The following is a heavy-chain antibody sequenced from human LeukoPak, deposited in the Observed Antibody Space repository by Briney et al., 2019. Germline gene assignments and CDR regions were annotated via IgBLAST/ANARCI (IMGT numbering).Heavy chain of an antibody. CDR1: GFTFDDYG. Sequence: PGGSLRLSCVASGFTFDDYGMSWVRQAPGKGLEWVSGTNWNGGKTGYADSVKGRFTISRDNAKNSLYLQVNSLRAEDAALYYCARAVPWWPRAFETCFDYWGQGTLVTVSS. CDR3: ARAVPWWPRAFETCFDY. J-gene: IGHJ4*02. D-gene: IGHD2-8*02. V-gene: IGHV3-20*04. CDR2: TNWNGGKT.